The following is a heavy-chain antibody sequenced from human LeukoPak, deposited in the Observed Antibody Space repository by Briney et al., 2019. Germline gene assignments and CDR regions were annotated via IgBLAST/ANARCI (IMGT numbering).Heavy chain of an antibody. CDR2: FYYTGGT. D-gene: IGHD6-13*01. J-gene: IGHJ4*02. CDR1: GGSISSGPYY. V-gene: IGHV4-39*01. CDR3: ATTVHSSSSLFDY. Sequence: SETLSLTCTVSGGSISSGPYYWVWIRQPPGKGLEWIGNFYYTGGTNYNPSLKSRLTISVDTSKNQFSLNLNSVTAADTAVYYCATTVHSSSSLFDYWGQGTLVTVSS.